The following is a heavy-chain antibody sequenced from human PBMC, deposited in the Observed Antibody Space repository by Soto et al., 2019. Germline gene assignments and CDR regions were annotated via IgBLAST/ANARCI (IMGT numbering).Heavy chain of an antibody. CDR3: ARDIGYCSSTSCSKRRAFDI. D-gene: IGHD2-2*01. CDR2: ISSSSSTI. V-gene: IGHV3-48*01. Sequence: GGSLRLSCAASGFTFSSYSMNWVRQAPGKGLEWVSYISSSSSTIYYADSVKGRFTISRDNAKNSLYLQMNSLRAEDTAVYYCARDIGYCSSTSCSKRRAFDIWGQGTMVTVS. J-gene: IGHJ3*02. CDR1: GFTFSSYS.